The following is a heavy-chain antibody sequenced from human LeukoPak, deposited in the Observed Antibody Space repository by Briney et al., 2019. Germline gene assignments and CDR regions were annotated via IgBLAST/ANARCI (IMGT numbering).Heavy chain of an antibody. CDR1: GFSLSGNA. J-gene: IGHJ3*02. Sequence: PGGSLRLSCAASGFSLSGNAVSWVRQAPGKRPEWVAGIGPDDATFYPASVRGRFTISRDTSQNTMYLQMNSLRAEGTALYYCAKGNLQLGQDACDIWGQGTMVTVSS. CDR2: IGPDDAT. V-gene: IGHV3-23*01. D-gene: IGHD5-18*01. CDR3: AKGNLQLGQDACDI.